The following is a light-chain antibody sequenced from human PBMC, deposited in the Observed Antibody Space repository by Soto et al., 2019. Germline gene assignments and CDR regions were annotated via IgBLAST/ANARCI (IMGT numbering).Light chain of an antibody. CDR3: QQYKSYSAHGLT. Sequence: DIQMAQSPSALFASIGDRVSVTCRASQPIFTSLAWYQQKPGKAPKLLIYDASVLQTGVPSRFSGFSSGTDFTLTISGPQPDDFATYFCQQYKSYSAHGLTFGGGTKVDIK. J-gene: IGKJ4*01. CDR1: QPIFTS. CDR2: DAS. V-gene: IGKV1-5*01.